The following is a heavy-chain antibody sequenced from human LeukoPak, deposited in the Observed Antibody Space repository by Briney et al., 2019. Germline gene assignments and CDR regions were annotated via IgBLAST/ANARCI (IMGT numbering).Heavy chain of an antibody. CDR3: ARGGGWLVDY. Sequence: GGSLRLSCAASGFTFHDYAMHWVRQVPGKGLEWVSHISGDGSSTYYADSVKGRFTISRDTSKNSLYLQINSLTTEDTALYYCARGGGWLVDYWGQGTLVTVSS. V-gene: IGHV3-43*02. D-gene: IGHD6-19*01. CDR1: GFTFHDYA. J-gene: IGHJ4*02. CDR2: ISGDGSST.